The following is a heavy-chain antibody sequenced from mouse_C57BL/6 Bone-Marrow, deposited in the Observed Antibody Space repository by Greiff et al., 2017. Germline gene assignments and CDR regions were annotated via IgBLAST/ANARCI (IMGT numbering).Heavy chain of an antibody. V-gene: IGHV1-64*01. CDR2: IHPNSGST. CDR1: GYTFTSYW. J-gene: IGHJ4*01. CDR3: ARSGDYGSSPLYAMDY. D-gene: IGHD1-1*01. Sequence: VQLQQPGAELVKPGASVKLSCKASGYTFTSYWMHWVKQRPGQGLEWIGMIHPNSGSTNYNEKFKSKATLTVDKSSSTAYMQLSSLTSEDSAVYYCARSGDYGSSPLYAMDYWGQGTSVTVSS.